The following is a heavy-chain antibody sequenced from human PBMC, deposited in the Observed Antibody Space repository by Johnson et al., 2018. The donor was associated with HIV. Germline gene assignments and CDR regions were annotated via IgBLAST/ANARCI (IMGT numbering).Heavy chain of an antibody. Sequence: QVQLVESGGGLVQPGGSLRLSCAASGFRFDDYGMTWVRQAPGKGLEWVAVISYDGSNKYYADSVKGRFTISRDNSKNTLYLQMNSLRAEDTAVYYCARDESGSSWAFDIWGQGTMVTVSS. CDR1: GFRFDDYG. V-gene: IGHV3-30*03. CDR3: ARDESGSSWAFDI. CDR2: ISYDGSNK. J-gene: IGHJ3*02. D-gene: IGHD6-13*01.